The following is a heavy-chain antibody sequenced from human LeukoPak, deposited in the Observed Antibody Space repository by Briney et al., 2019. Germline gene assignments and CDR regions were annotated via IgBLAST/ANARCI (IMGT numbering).Heavy chain of an antibody. V-gene: IGHV3-74*01. CDR1: GFTFSNYW. CDR3: AKEIGGSYFDY. J-gene: IGHJ4*02. CDR2: INTDGSGT. D-gene: IGHD1-26*01. Sequence: GGSLRLSCAASGFTFSNYWMHWVRQAPGEGLVWVSRINTDGSGTSYADSVKGRFTISRDNSKNTLYLQMNSLRAEDTAVYYCAKEIGGSYFDYWGQGTLVTVSS.